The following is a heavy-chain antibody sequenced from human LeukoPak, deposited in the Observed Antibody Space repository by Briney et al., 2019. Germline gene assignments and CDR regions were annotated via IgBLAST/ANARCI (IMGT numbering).Heavy chain of an antibody. CDR1: GFTFSGHW. V-gene: IGHV3-7*01. D-gene: IGHD6-6*01. CDR3: AKGSSRPPNAFDI. J-gene: IGHJ3*02. Sequence: GGSLRLSCAASGFTFSGHWMSWVRQAPGKGLEWVASIRQDGSEKHYVDSVEGRFTISRDNAKNSLHLQMNSLRAEDTAVYYCAKGSSRPPNAFDIWGQGTLDTVSS. CDR2: IRQDGSEK.